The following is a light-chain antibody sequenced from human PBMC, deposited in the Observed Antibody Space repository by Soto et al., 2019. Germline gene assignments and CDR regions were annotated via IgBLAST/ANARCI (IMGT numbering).Light chain of an antibody. Sequence: SYELTQPPSVSVSPGQTASITCSGDKLGDKYACWYQQKPGQSPVLVMYQDSKRPSGIPERFSGSNSGNTATLTISGTQAMDEADYYCQAWDTSTASFVFGTGTKLTVL. CDR1: KLGDKY. CDR3: QAWDTSTASFV. CDR2: QDS. J-gene: IGLJ1*01. V-gene: IGLV3-1*01.